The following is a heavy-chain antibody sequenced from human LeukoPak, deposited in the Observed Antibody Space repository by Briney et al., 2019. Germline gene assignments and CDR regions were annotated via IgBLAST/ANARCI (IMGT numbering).Heavy chain of an antibody. CDR3: ARESGFGELFPYAFDI. CDR2: LYSGGNT. CDR1: GFTFSSYA. Sequence: PGGSLRLSCAASGFTFSSYAMHWVRQAPGKGLEWVSVLYSGGNTYYTDSVKGRFAISRDYSRNTVYLQMNSLRAEDTAVYYCARESGFGELFPYAFDIWGQGTVVTVSS. V-gene: IGHV3-53*01. D-gene: IGHD3-10*01. J-gene: IGHJ3*02.